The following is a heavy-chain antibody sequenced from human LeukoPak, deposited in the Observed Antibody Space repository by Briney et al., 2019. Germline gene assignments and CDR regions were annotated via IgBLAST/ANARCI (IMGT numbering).Heavy chain of an antibody. CDR2: ISSSSSYI. D-gene: IGHD3-16*01. V-gene: IGHV3-21*01. CDR3: ATMRGGYEGYFDY. Sequence: GGSLRLSCAASGFTFSSYSMNWVRQAPGKGLEWVSSISSSSSYIYYADSVKGRFTISRDNAKNSLYLQMNSLRAEDTALYYCATMRGGYEGYFDYWGQGTLVTVSS. J-gene: IGHJ4*02. CDR1: GFTFSSYS.